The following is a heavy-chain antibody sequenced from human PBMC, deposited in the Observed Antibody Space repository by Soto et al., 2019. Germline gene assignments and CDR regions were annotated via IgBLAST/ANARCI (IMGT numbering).Heavy chain of an antibody. V-gene: IGHV4-59*01. J-gene: IGHJ3*02. D-gene: IGHD3-22*01. CDR3: ARSPTSDYYHPGPLAI. CDR2: IYYSGST. Sequence: LSLTCTVSGGSISSYYWSWIRQPPGKGLEWIGYIYYSGSTNYNPSLKSRVTISVDTSKNQFSLKLSSVTAADTAVYYCARSPTSDYYHPGPLAIWGQGTMVTVSS. CDR1: GGSISSYY.